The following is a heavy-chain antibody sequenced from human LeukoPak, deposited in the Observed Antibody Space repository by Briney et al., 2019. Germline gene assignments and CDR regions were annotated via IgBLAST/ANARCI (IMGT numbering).Heavy chain of an antibody. J-gene: IGHJ4*02. CDR3: ARLMVRGVITTDY. D-gene: IGHD3-10*01. Sequence: ASVKVSCKASGGTFSSYAISWVRQAPGQGLEWMGGIIPIFGTANYAQKFQGRATITADESTSTAYMELSSLRSEDTAVYYCARLMVRGVITTDYWGQGTLVTVSS. CDR1: GGTFSSYA. CDR2: IIPIFGTA. V-gene: IGHV1-69*13.